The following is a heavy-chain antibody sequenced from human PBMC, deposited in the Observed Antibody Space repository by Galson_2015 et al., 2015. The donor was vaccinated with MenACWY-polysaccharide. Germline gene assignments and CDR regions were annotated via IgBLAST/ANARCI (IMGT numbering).Heavy chain of an antibody. V-gene: IGHV3-23*01. J-gene: IGHJ4*02. CDR1: GFSITSYA. CDR2: ISGSGTNI. CDR3: AKASQWGAAAVGSFDH. Sequence: SLRLSCAASGFSITSYAVNWVRQAPGKGLEWVAVISGSGTNIQYADSVKGRLTISRDTSKSTLYLQMNSLRAEDTAKYYCAKASQWGAAAVGSFDHWGQGTLVTVSS. D-gene: IGHD6-13*01.